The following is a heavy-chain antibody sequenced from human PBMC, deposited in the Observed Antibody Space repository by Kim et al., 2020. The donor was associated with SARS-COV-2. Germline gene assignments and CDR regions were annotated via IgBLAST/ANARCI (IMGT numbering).Heavy chain of an antibody. V-gene: IGHV1-69*04. D-gene: IGHD6-19*01. CDR1: GGTFSSYA. J-gene: IGHJ4*02. Sequence: SVKVSCKASGGTFSSYAISWVRQDPGQGLEWMGRIIPILGIANYAQKFQGRVTITADKSTSTAYMELSSLRSEDTAVYYCARGVRPTDSSGWYAHFDYWGQGTLVTVSS. CDR2: IIPILGIA. CDR3: ARGVRPTDSSGWYAHFDY.